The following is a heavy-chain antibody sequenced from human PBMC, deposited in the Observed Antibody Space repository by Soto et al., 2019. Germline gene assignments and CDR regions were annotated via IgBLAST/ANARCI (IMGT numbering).Heavy chain of an antibody. Sequence: SVKVSCKASGFTFTSSAVQWVRQARGQRLEWIGWIVVGSGNTNYAQKFQERVTITRDMSTSTAYMELSSLRSEDTAVYYCARDPSYRAWGLPRVDFDIWGQGTTVTVS. CDR2: IVVGSGNT. V-gene: IGHV1-58*01. CDR3: ARDPSYRAWGLPRVDFDI. CDR1: GFTFTSSA. D-gene: IGHD1-26*01. J-gene: IGHJ3*02.